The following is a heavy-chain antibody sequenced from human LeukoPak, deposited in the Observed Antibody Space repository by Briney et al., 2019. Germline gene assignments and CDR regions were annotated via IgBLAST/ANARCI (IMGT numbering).Heavy chain of an antibody. CDR1: GYTFTSYG. V-gene: IGHV1-18*01. J-gene: IGHJ4*02. CDR2: ITAYNGNT. D-gene: IGHD1-26*01. CDR3: ARHSSGRYWGYFDY. Sequence: ASVNVSCKASGYTFTSYGISWVRQAPGQGLEWMGWITAYNGNTNYGRKLQGRVTMTTDTSTSTAYMELRSLRSDDTAVYYCARHSSGRYWGYFDYWGQGTLVTVSS.